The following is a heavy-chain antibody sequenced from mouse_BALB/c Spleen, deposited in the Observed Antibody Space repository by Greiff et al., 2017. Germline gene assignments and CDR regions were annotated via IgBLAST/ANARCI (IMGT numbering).Heavy chain of an antibody. CDR1: GYTFTSYW. V-gene: IGHV1-7*01. CDR2: INPSTGYT. D-gene: IGHD2-10*02. Sequence: VQLQQSGAELAKPGASVKMSCKASGYTFTSYWMHWVKQRPGQGLEWIGYINPSTGYTEYNQKFKDKATLTADKSSSTAYMQLSSLTSEDSAVYYCARSYGRNAMDYWGQGTSVTVSS. J-gene: IGHJ4*01. CDR3: ARSYGRNAMDY.